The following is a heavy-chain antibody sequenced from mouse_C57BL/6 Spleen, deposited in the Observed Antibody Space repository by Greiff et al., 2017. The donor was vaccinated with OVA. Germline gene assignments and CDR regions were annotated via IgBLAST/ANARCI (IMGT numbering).Heavy chain of an antibody. CDR1: GFTFSSYA. V-gene: IGHV5-4*01. CDR2: ISDGGSYT. D-gene: IGHD3-1*01. CDR3: ARDRGSYYFDY. Sequence: EVMLVESGGGLVKPGGSLKLSCAASGFTFSSYAMSWVRQTPEQRLEWVATISDGGSYTYYPDNVKGRFTISRDNAKNNLYLQMSQLKSEDTAMYYCARDRGSYYFDYWGQGTTLTVSS. J-gene: IGHJ2*01.